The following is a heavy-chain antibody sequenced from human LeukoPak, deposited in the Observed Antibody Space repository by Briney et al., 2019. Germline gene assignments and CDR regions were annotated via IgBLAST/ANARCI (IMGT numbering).Heavy chain of an antibody. Sequence: GGSLRLSCAASGFTFSDYYMSWIRLAPGKGLEWLSYIRGSRTTIYYADSVKGRFTISRDNAKDSLYLQMNNLRAEDTAVYYCAGGSGTYYNFDFWGQGTLVTVSS. CDR3: AGGSGTYYNFDF. CDR1: GFTFSDYY. V-gene: IGHV3-11*01. J-gene: IGHJ4*02. D-gene: IGHD3-10*01. CDR2: IRGSRTTI.